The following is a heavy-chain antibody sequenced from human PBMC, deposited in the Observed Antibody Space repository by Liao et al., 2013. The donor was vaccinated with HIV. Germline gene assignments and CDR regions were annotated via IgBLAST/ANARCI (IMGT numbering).Heavy chain of an antibody. CDR2: IYYGGTT. V-gene: IGHV4-59*01. Sequence: QVQLQESGPGLVRPSETLSLNCTVSGGSIGSNYWNWIRQAPGKGLEWIGYIYYGGTTNYNPSLSSRVTMSVDRSKGQFSLKLSSVTVADTAIYYCACTVQYYTGFHPWGQGLPVTVSS. CDR1: GGSIGSNY. D-gene: IGHD4-11*01. J-gene: IGHJ5*02. CDR3: ACTVQYYTGFHP.